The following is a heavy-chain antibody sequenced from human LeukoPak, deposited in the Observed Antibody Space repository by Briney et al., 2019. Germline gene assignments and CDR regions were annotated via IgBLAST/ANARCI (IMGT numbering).Heavy chain of an antibody. CDR3: ARGARAGYNLEPFDN. V-gene: IGHV4-61*08. D-gene: IGHD5-24*01. CDR1: GGSISSGGYY. J-gene: IGHJ4*02. CDR2: IYNSGST. Sequence: SETLSLTCTVSGGSISSGGYYWNWIRQHPGKGLEWIGYIYNSGSTKYNPSLKSRVTISVDTSKNQISLKLGSVTAADTAVYYCARGARAGYNLEPFDNWGQGTLVTVSS.